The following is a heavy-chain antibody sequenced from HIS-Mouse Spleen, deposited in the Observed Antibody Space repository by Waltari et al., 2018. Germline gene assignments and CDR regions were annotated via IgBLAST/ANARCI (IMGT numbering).Heavy chain of an antibody. CDR3: ARGHDYSNYFDY. V-gene: IGHV1-8*01. J-gene: IGHJ4*02. D-gene: IGHD4-4*01. Sequence: QVQLVQSGAEVKKPGASVKVSCKASGYTFTRYDLNWVLQATGQGLEWMGWMNPNSGNTGYAQKFQGRVTMTRNTSISTAYMELSSLRSEDTAVYYCARGHDYSNYFDYWGQGTLVTVSS. CDR1: GYTFTRYD. CDR2: MNPNSGNT.